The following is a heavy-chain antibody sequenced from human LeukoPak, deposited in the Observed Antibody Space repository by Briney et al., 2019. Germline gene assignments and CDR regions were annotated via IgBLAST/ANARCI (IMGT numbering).Heavy chain of an antibody. CDR2: ISSSSSYI. D-gene: IGHD5-18*01. CDR3: ARDGFGNNYALYYFDS. Sequence: GGSLRLSCAASGFTFSSYSMNRVRQAPGKGLEWVSSISSSSSYIYYADSVKGRFTISRDNAKNSPYLQMNSLRAEDTAVYYCARDGFGNNYALYYFDSWGQGTLVTVSS. V-gene: IGHV3-21*01. CDR1: GFTFSSYS. J-gene: IGHJ4*02.